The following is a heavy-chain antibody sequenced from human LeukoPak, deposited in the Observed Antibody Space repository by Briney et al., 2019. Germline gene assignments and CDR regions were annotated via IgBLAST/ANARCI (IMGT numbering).Heavy chain of an antibody. CDR1: GFTFSTCA. V-gene: IGHV3-30*02. D-gene: IGHD4-17*01. J-gene: IGHJ5*02. Sequence: PWGSLRLSCAVSGFTFSTCAMHWVRQAPGKGLEGVAFIRYDGNNKYYADSVKGRFTIYRDNSKDTLYLEMNRLRADDTAVYYCAKGDDYGASTRLPKYNWFDPWGQGTLVTVSS. CDR2: IRYDGNNK. CDR3: AKGDDYGASTRLPKYNWFDP.